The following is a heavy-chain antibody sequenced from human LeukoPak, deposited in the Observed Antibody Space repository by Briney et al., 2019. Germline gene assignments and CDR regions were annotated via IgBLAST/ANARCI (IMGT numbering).Heavy chain of an antibody. CDR3: ARVKDRDFWSGYQEP. CDR2: IIPIFGTA. CDR1: GGTSSSYA. V-gene: IGHV1-69*05. J-gene: IGHJ5*02. Sequence: SVKVSCKASGGTSSSYAISWVRQAPGQGLEWMGGIIPIFGTANYAQKFQGRVTITTDESTSTAYMELSSLRSEDTAVYYCARVKDRDFWSGYQEPWGQGTLVTVSS. D-gene: IGHD3-3*01.